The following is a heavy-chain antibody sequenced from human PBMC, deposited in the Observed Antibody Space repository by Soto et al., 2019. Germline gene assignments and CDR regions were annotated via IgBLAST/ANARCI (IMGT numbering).Heavy chain of an antibody. Sequence: SKTLAQSCAISGDSVSSNSTAWNWIRQSPSRGLEWLGRTYYRSKWYNDYAVSVKSRITINPDTSKNQFSLQLNSVTPEDTAVYYCAREGPYYYYKDVSAQASNATVSS. V-gene: IGHV6-1*01. CDR2: TYYRSKWYN. CDR3: AREGPYYYYKDV. J-gene: IGHJ6*03. CDR1: GDSVSSNSTA.